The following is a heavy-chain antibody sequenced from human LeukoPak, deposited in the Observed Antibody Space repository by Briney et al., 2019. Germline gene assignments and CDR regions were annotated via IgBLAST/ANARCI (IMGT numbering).Heavy chain of an antibody. CDR2: INHSGST. D-gene: IGHD2-2*01. CDR3: ARGGIVVVPAAHNWFDP. CDR1: GGSFSGYY. Sequence: PSETLSLTCAVYGGSFSGYYWSWIRQPPGKGLEWIGEINHSGSTNYNPSLKSRVTISVDTSKNQFSLKLSSVTAADTAVYYCARGGIVVVPAAHNWFDPWGQGTLVTVSS. V-gene: IGHV4-34*01. J-gene: IGHJ5*02.